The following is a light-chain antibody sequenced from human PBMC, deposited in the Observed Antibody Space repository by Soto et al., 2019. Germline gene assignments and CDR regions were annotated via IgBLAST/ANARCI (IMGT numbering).Light chain of an antibody. J-gene: IGKJ3*01. V-gene: IGKV3-11*01. Sequence: EIVLTQSPGTLSLSPGETATLSCRASQSVSNYLAWFQQKPGQRPRLLIYDISKRATGIPARFSGSGSGTDFTLTISRLEPEDFAVYYCQQRVTFGPGTKVDIK. CDR1: QSVSNY. CDR3: QQRVT. CDR2: DIS.